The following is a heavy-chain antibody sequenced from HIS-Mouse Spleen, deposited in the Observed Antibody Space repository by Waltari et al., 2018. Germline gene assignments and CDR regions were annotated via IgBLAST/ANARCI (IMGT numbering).Heavy chain of an antibody. CDR2: IYYSWST. CDR3: AREIPYSSSWYDWYFDL. Sequence: QLQLQESGPGLVKPSETLSLTCTVSGGSISSSSYYWGWVRQPPGKGLEGIGSIYYSWSTDYNPSLKSRVTISVETSKNQLSLKLSSVTAADTAVYYCAREIPYSSSWYDWYFDLWGRGTLVTVSS. V-gene: IGHV4-39*07. CDR1: GGSISSSSYY. J-gene: IGHJ2*01. D-gene: IGHD6-13*01.